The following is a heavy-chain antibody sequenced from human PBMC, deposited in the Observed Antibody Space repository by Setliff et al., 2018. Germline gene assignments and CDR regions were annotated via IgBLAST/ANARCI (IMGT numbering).Heavy chain of an antibody. CDR2: VRYNGGNE. V-gene: IGHV3-30*02. CDR3: AKSRPMIVPGAVDS. D-gene: IGHD3-16*01. J-gene: IGHJ4*02. Sequence: GGSLRLSCAASGFTFSSYGMHWVRQAPGKGLEWVTFVRYNGGNEYYADSVKGRFTVSRDNSMNTLYLQMNSLTAEDTAVYYCAKSRPMIVPGAVDSWGQGTLVTVS. CDR1: GFTFSSYG.